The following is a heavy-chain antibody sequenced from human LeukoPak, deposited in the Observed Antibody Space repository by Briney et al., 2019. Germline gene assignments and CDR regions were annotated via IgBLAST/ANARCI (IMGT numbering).Heavy chain of an antibody. J-gene: IGHJ2*01. CDR3: AKAGPSPGVWYSDL. CDR1: GFTFSSYA. D-gene: IGHD3-3*01. Sequence: GGSLRLSCAASGFTFSSYAMNWVRQAPGKGLEWVSSISGSGDSTYYADSVKGRFTISRDNSKNTLYLQMNSLSTDDTAVYYCAKAGPSPGVWYSDLWGRGTPVTVSS. V-gene: IGHV3-23*01. CDR2: ISGSGDST.